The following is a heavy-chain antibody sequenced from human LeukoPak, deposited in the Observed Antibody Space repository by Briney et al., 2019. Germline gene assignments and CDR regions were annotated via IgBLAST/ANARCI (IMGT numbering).Heavy chain of an antibody. J-gene: IGHJ6*03. CDR2: INHSGST. D-gene: IGHD5-12*01. Sequence: SETLSLTCAVYGGSFSGYYWSWIRQPPGKGLEWIGEINHSGSTYYNPSLKSRVTISVDTSKNQFSLKLSSVTAADTAVYYCARDPGYSGSITHYYYYYMDVWGKGTTVTVSS. CDR3: ARDPGYSGSITHYYYYYMDV. V-gene: IGHV4-34*01. CDR1: GGSFSGYY.